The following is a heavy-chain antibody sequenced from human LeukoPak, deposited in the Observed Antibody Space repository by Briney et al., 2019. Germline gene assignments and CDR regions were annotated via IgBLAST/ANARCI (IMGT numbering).Heavy chain of an antibody. CDR3: AKDIGYYGSGSYYNLLGMDV. CDR2: ISSSSSYI. J-gene: IGHJ6*02. V-gene: IGHV3-21*04. Sequence: GGSLRLSCAASGFTFSSYSMNWVRQAPGKGLEWVSSISSSSSYIYYADSVKGRSTISRDNAKNSLYLQMNSLRAEDTALYYCAKDIGYYGSGSYYNLLGMDVWGQGTTVTVSS. CDR1: GFTFSSYS. D-gene: IGHD3-10*01.